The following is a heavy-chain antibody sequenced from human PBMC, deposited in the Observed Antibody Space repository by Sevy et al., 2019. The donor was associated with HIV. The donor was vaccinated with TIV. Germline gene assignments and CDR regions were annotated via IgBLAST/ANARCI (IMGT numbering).Heavy chain of an antibody. Sequence: ASVKVSCKASGGTFSSHAISWVRQAPGQGLEWMGGIIPIYGTINYAQKFQGRVTITADESTSTVYMVLSSLRPDDAAGYYCAREVTGTTYGFDPWGQGTLVTVSS. CDR2: IIPIYGTI. CDR3: AREVTGTTYGFDP. D-gene: IGHD1-7*01. V-gene: IGHV1-69*13. J-gene: IGHJ5*02. CDR1: GGTFSSHA.